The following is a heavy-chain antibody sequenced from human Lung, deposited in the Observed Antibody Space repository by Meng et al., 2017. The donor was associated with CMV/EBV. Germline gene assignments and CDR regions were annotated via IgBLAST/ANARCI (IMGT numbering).Heavy chain of an antibody. CDR3: AGPDDMGSSPHDPFDM. Sequence: SXTLSLXFTVSGASISSNYWSWSRRPPGKALEYIGSISYTGYIEYNPSLKGRVTISLDTSKNPFSLQLTSVTAADTAMYYCAGPDDMGSSPHDPFDMWGQGXMVTVSS. CDR1: GASISSNY. D-gene: IGHD1-1*01. J-gene: IGHJ3*02. CDR2: ISYTGYI. V-gene: IGHV4-59*01.